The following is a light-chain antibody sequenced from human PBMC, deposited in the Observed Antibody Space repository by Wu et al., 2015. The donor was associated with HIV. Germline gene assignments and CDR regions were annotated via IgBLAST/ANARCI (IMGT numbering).Light chain of an antibody. V-gene: IGKV3-15*01. J-gene: IGKJ4*01. CDR1: QSVSSN. CDR2: GAS. Sequence: EIVMTQSPATLSVSPGERATLSCRASQSVSSNLAWYQQKPGQAPRLLIYGASTRATGIPARFSGSGSGTDFTLTISRLDPEDFAVYYCQQYGDSPLTFGAGTRVEVK. CDR3: QQYGDSPLT.